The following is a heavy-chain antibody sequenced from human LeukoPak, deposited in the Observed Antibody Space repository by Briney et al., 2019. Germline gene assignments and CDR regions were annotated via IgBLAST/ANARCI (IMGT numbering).Heavy chain of an antibody. V-gene: IGHV4-4*07. CDR2: IYTSGNT. Sequence: SETLSLTCTVSGGSISSYYWSWIRQPAGKGLEWIGRIYTSGNTNYNPSLKSRVTMSVDTSKNQFSLKLSSVTAADTAVYYCARVRLDCSSTSCTRWFDHWGQGTLVTVSS. CDR3: ARVRLDCSSTSCTRWFDH. CDR1: GGSISSYY. D-gene: IGHD2-2*01. J-gene: IGHJ5*02.